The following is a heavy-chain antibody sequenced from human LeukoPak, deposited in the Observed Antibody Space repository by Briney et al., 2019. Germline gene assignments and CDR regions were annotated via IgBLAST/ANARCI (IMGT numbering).Heavy chain of an antibody. CDR2: IVGSGGAT. V-gene: IGHV3-23*01. J-gene: IGHJ4*02. D-gene: IGHD6-19*01. CDR1: GFTFTSHE. CDR3: AKARLSTGWAYNDY. Sequence: GGSLRLSCAASGFTFTSHEMNWVRQAPGKGLEWASAIVGSGGATFYADSVKGRFTISRDNSKNTVFLQMNSLRAEDTAVYYCAKARLSTGWAYNDYWGPGTLVTVSS.